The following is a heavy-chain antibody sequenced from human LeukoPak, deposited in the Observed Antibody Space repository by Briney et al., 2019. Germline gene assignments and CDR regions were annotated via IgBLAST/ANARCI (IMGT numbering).Heavy chain of an antibody. CDR2: INWNGGST. CDR1: GFTFDDYG. Sequence: PGGSLRLSCAASGFTFDDYGMSWVRQAPGKGLEWVSGINWNGGSTGYADSVKGRFTISRDNAKNSLYLQMNSLRAEDTAVYYCARDSTLHAWFGELFSFWGPGTLVTVSS. CDR3: ARDSTLHAWFGELFSF. V-gene: IGHV3-20*04. D-gene: IGHD3-10*01. J-gene: IGHJ4*02.